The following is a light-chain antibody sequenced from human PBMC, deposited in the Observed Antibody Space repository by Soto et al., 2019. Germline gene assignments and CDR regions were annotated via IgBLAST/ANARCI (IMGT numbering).Light chain of an antibody. CDR3: QQYGSSLMYT. J-gene: IGKJ2*01. CDR1: QSVSRS. V-gene: IGKV3-20*01. CDR2: DAS. Sequence: EIVLTQSPATLSLSPGDRAVLSCRASQSVSRSLTWYQHKAGQAPRLLIYDASTRATGIPRRFSGSGSGTDFTLTISSLEPEDFAVYYCQQYGSSLMYTFGQGTKLEIK.